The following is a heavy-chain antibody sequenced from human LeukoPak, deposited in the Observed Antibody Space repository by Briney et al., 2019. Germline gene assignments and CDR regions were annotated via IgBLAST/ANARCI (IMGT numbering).Heavy chain of an antibody. CDR2: IWYDGSNK. CDR1: GFTFSSYG. J-gene: IGHJ6*03. V-gene: IGHV3-33*01. D-gene: IGHD3-22*01. Sequence: PGRSLRLSCAASGFTFSSYGMHWVRQAPGKGLEWVAVIWYDGSNKYYADSAKGRFTISRDNSKNTLYLQMNSLRAEDTAVYYCARWFSGSDSSGYYPSFMDVWGKGTTVTVSS. CDR3: ARWFSGSDSSGYYPSFMDV.